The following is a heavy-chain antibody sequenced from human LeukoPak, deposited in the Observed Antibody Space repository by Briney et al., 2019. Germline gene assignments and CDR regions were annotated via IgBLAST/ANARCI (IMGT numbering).Heavy chain of an antibody. Sequence: SETLSLTCTVSGGSISSSSYYWGWIRQPPGKGLEWIGSIYYSGSTYYNPSLKSRVTISVDTSKNQFSLKLSSVTAADTAVYYCASPTGYSSGLIDYWGQGTLVTVSS. CDR3: ASPTGYSSGLIDY. D-gene: IGHD6-19*01. V-gene: IGHV4-39*01. CDR2: IYYSGST. CDR1: GGSISSSSYY. J-gene: IGHJ4*02.